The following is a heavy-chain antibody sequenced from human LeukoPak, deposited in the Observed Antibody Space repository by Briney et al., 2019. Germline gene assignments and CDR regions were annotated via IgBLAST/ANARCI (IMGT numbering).Heavy chain of an antibody. CDR1: GGTFSSYA. D-gene: IGHD3-10*01. CDR3: ARVPATDYYGSEGYYYGMDV. Sequence: VASVKVSCKASGGTFSSYAISWVRQAPGQGLEWMGRIIPILGIANYAQKLQGRVTMTTDTSTSTAYMELRSLRSDDTAVYYCARVPATDYYGSEGYYYGMDVWGQGTTVTVSS. V-gene: IGHV1-69*04. J-gene: IGHJ6*02. CDR2: IIPILGIA.